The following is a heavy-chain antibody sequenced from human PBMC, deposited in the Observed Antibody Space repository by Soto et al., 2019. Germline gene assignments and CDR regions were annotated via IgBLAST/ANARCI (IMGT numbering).Heavy chain of an antibody. J-gene: IGHJ4*01. CDR1: GFTFSNYW. CDR2: LSGSGSGS. V-gene: IGHV3-23*01. D-gene: IGHD3-22*01. Sequence: GGSLRLSCAASGFTFSNYWMSWVRPTPGKGLEWVSTLSGSGSGSYYPDSLGGRFTISRDNSKNTLYLQMNNLRAEDTAVYYCAKAPISLDCSGYSFASFDYWGHGTRVTVSS. CDR3: AKAPISLDCSGYSFASFDY.